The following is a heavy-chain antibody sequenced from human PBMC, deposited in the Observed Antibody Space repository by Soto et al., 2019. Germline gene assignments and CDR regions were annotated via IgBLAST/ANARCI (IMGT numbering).Heavy chain of an antibody. Sequence: PGGSLRLSCAASGFTFSSYAMSWVRQAPGKGLEWVSAISGSGGSTYYADSVKGRFTISRDNSKNTLYLQMNSLRAEDTAVYYCAKDLAPRSGTPYDFWSGYGDYYYYGMDVWGQGTTVTVSS. D-gene: IGHD3-3*01. V-gene: IGHV3-23*01. CDR1: GFTFSSYA. CDR2: ISGSGGST. CDR3: AKDLAPRSGTPYDFWSGYGDYYYYGMDV. J-gene: IGHJ6*02.